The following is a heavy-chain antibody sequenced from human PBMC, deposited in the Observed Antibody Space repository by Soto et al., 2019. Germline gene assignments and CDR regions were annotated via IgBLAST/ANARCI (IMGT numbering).Heavy chain of an antibody. CDR1: GFTFSRYW. J-gene: IGHJ4*02. D-gene: IGHD2-15*01. CDR3: ARLADGDGDNSRYRHLDY. V-gene: IGHV3-7*01. Sequence: EVQLVESGGGLVQPGGSLRLSCAASGFTFSRYWMSWVRQAPGKGLEWVADIKKDASEKYYVDSVKGRFTISRDNAKNSLFLQVNSLTAVDTAVYYCARLADGDGDNSRYRHLDYWGQGTLVTVSS. CDR2: IKKDASEK.